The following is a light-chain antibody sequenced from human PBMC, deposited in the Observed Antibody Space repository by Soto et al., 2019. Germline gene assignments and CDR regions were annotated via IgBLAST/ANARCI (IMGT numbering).Light chain of an antibody. CDR2: GAS. V-gene: IGKV3-20*01. CDR3: QQYGSSST. CDR1: QSVRNSY. J-gene: IGKJ1*01. Sequence: DIVFMQSPGTLSFSPGERATLSCRASQSVRNSYLAWYQQKPGQAPRLPIYGASSRATGIPDRFSGSGSGTDFTLTISRLEPEDFAVYYCQQYGSSSTFGQGTKVDIK.